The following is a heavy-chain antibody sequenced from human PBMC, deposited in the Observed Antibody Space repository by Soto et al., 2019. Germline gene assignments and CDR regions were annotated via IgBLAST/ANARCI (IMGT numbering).Heavy chain of an antibody. Sequence: LGEFLKISCKGSGCSFTSYWISWVRQMPGKGLEWMGRIDPSDSYTNYSPSFQGHVTISADKSISTAYLQWSSLKASDTAMYYCARHEPDYDILTGYYNGYFDYWGQGALVTVSS. CDR2: IDPSDSYT. CDR1: GCSFTSYW. D-gene: IGHD3-9*01. V-gene: IGHV5-10-1*01. J-gene: IGHJ4*02. CDR3: ARHEPDYDILTGYYNGYFDY.